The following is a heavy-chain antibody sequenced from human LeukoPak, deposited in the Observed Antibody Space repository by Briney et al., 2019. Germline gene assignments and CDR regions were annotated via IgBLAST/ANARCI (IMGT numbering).Heavy chain of an antibody. Sequence: PGGSLRLSCAASGFTFSSYSMNWVRQAPGKGLEWVSYISSSSSTIYYADSVKGRFTISRDNAKNSLYLQMNSLRAEDTAVYYCATKDDNVVVVAATHYYYYYMDVWGQGTTVTVS. CDR3: ATKDDNVVVVAATHYYYYYMDV. CDR1: GFTFSSYS. J-gene: IGHJ6*03. D-gene: IGHD2-15*01. CDR2: ISSSSSTI. V-gene: IGHV3-48*01.